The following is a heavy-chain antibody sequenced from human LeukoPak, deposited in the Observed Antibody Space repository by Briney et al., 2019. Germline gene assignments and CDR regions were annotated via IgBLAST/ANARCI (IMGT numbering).Heavy chain of an antibody. D-gene: IGHD3-3*01. Sequence: GGSLRLSCAASGFTVKSNYMSWVRQAPGKGLEWVSVIYSGGSTYYADSVKGRFTISRDNSKNMLYLQMNSLRAEDTAVYYCARDFLHDFWSGYYTRYYFDYWGQGTLVTVSS. CDR2: IYSGGST. V-gene: IGHV3-53*01. J-gene: IGHJ4*02. CDR3: ARDFLHDFWSGYYTRYYFDY. CDR1: GFTVKSNY.